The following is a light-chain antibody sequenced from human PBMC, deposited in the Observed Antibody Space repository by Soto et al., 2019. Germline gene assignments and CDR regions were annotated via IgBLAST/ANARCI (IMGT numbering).Light chain of an antibody. J-gene: IGLJ2*01. CDR1: SSDVGGYNY. Sequence: QSALTQPASVSGSPGQSITISCTGTSSDVGGYNYVSWYQQHPGKAPKLMISDVSSRPSGVSNRFSGSKSGNTASLTISGLQAEDEADYYCSSYTSSSTLVFGGGTEVTVL. CDR3: SSYTSSSTLV. CDR2: DVS. V-gene: IGLV2-14*03.